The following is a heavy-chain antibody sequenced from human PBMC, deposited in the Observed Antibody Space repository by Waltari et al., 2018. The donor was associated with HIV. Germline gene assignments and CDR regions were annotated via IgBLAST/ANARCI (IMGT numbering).Heavy chain of an antibody. J-gene: IGHJ4*02. D-gene: IGHD3-22*01. CDR1: GFTFSSYS. CDR3: AREGYDTPFTDY. V-gene: IGHV3-48*01. Sequence: EVQLVESGGGLVQPGGSLRLSCAASGFTFSSYSMNWVRQAPGKGVELVSYISSSSSNIYYADSVKGRFTISRDNAKNSLYLQMNSLRAEDTAVYYCAREGYDTPFTDYWGQGTLVTVSS. CDR2: ISSSSSNI.